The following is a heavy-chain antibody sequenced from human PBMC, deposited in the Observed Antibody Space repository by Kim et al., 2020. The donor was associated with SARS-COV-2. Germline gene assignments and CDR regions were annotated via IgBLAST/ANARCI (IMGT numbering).Heavy chain of an antibody. CDR3: ARGAYYHDNRAYSMGNEY. V-gene: IGHV3-30-3*01. J-gene: IGHJ4*02. CDR1: GFTFSNSA. D-gene: IGHD3-22*01. Sequence: GGSLRLSCVASGFTFSNSAIHWVRQAPGKGLEWVAVISYDGSNKNYVDSVRGRFTVSRDNSTNTVFLQMSSLSTEDTAVYYCARGAYYHDNRAYSMGNEYWGQGTLVTVSS. CDR2: ISYDGSNK.